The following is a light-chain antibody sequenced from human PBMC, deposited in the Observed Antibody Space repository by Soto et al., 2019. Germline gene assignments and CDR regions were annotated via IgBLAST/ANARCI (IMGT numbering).Light chain of an antibody. V-gene: IGKV1-8*01. J-gene: IGKJ4*01. Sequence: AIRMTQSPSSLSASTGDRVNITCRASQGISSYLAWFQQKSGKAPKLLIYGASTLQSGDPMKFRGSGSGTDFTLTISCLQSEDVATYYCQQYYSYPFSFGGGTKVAIK. CDR3: QQYYSYPFS. CDR1: QGISSY. CDR2: GAS.